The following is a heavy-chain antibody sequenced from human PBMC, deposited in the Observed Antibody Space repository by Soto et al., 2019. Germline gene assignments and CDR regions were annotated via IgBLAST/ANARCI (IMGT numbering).Heavy chain of an antibody. CDR2: ISASGRYT. D-gene: IGHD5-18*01. CDR3: ARDTGYNYGSGLYAFDL. V-gene: IGHV3-23*01. CDR1: GFTVNSYV. J-gene: IGHJ3*01. Sequence: QPGGSLRLSCEASGFTVNSYVMTWVRQTPGKGLECVSGISASGRYTYYADSVKGRFTIARDNSKNTLYLQINSLRAEDTALYCCARDTGYNYGSGLYAFDLWGQGTMVTVSS.